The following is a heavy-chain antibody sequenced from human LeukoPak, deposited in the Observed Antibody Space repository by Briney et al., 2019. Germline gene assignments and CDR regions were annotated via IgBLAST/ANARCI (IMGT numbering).Heavy chain of an antibody. J-gene: IGHJ4*02. CDR2: ISYDGSNK. V-gene: IGHV3-30*04. D-gene: IGHD3-22*01. CDR1: GFTFNSYA. Sequence: GGSLRLSCAASGFTFNSYAIHWVRQAPGKGLEWMAVISYDGSNKYYADSVKGRFTISRDNSKNALYLQMNSLRAEDTAVYYFAKDQGYYDSSGYSFDYWGQGTLVTVSS. CDR3: AKDQGYYDSSGYSFDY.